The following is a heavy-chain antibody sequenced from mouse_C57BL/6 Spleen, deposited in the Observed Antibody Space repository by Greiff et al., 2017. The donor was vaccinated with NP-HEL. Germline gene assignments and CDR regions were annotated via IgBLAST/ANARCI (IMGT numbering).Heavy chain of an antibody. D-gene: IGHD2-4*01. V-gene: IGHV2-9*01. J-gene: IGHJ1*03. Sequence: VQLKESGPGLVAPSQCLSITCTVSGFSLTSYGVDWVRQPPGKGLEWLGVIWGGGSTNYNSALMSRLSISKDNSKSQVFLKMNSLQTDDTAMYYCAKHDYDWYFDVWGTGTTVTVSS. CDR2: IWGGGST. CDR3: AKHDYDWYFDV. CDR1: GFSLTSYG.